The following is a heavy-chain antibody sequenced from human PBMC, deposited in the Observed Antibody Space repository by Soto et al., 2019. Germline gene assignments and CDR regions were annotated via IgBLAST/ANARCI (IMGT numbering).Heavy chain of an antibody. D-gene: IGHD3-10*01. CDR3: ARDGGFGELKY. CDR1: GDTFSGYP. V-gene: IGHV1-69*18. CDR2: IIPVFGTT. Sequence: QVQLVQSGAELKKPGSSVKVSCKASGDTFSGYPINWVRQAPGEGLEWMGRIIPVFGTTNDAQRCEGRVTFTADESTNTAYMELRGLLSEDTAVYYCARDGGFGELKYWGPGTLVTGSS. J-gene: IGHJ4*02.